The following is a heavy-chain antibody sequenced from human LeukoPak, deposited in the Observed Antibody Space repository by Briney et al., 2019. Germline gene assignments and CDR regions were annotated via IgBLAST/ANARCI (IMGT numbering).Heavy chain of an antibody. D-gene: IGHD4-17*01. Sequence: SETLSLTCTVSGGSISSGGYHWSWIRQHPGKGLEWIGYIYYSGSTYYNPSLKSRVSISVDTSKNQFSLKLSSVTAADTAVYYCARDTGYGDYDTGYFDLWGRGTLVTVSS. V-gene: IGHV4-31*03. CDR2: IYYSGST. CDR3: ARDTGYGDYDTGYFDL. J-gene: IGHJ2*01. CDR1: GGSISSGGYH.